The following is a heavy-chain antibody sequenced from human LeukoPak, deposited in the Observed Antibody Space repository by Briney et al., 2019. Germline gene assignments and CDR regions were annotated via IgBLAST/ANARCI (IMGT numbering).Heavy chain of an antibody. CDR1: GFNFSEHA. CDR2: IRSKEYDGTT. CDR3: SSQPHYYGSRDYLDF. J-gene: IGHJ4*01. V-gene: IGHV3-49*04. D-gene: IGHD3-22*01. Sequence: GGSLRLSCTTSGFNFSEHALSWVRQAPGRGLEWVGFIRSKEYDGTTEYAASVKGRFFMSRDDSKSIAFLHMNNLKIEDTAVYYCSSQPHYYGSRDYLDFWGRGTLVTVSS.